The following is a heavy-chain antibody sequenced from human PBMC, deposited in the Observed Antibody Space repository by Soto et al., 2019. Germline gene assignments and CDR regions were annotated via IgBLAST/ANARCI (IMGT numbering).Heavy chain of an antibody. CDR3: ARSRYCTNGVCYIPPGYFQH. Sequence: PGGSLRLSCAAPGFTFSSYSMNWVRQAPGKGLEWVSYISSSSSTIYYADSVKGRFTISRDNAKNSLYLQMNSLRDEDTAVYYCARSRYCTNGVCYIPPGYFQHWGQGTLVTVSS. CDR2: ISSSSSTI. CDR1: GFTFSSYS. D-gene: IGHD2-8*01. V-gene: IGHV3-48*02. J-gene: IGHJ1*01.